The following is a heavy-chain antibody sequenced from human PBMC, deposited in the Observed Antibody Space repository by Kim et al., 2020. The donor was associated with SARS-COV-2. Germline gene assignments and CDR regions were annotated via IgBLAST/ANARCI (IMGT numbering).Heavy chain of an antibody. Sequence: GGSLRLSCVASGFIFSRNVMHWVRQAPGKGLEWVAVIWHDGGNRFYADSVRGRVSISRDNSKNTLYLEMNDLRAEDTAVYYCATDGVGSPNFDFWGQGTLVTVSS. CDR3: ATDGVGSPNFDF. J-gene: IGHJ4*02. D-gene: IGHD4-17*01. CDR1: GFIFSRNV. CDR2: IWHDGGNR. V-gene: IGHV3-33*01.